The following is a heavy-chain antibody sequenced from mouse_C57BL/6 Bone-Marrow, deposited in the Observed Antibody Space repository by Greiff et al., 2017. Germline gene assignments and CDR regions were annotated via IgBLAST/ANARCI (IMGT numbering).Heavy chain of an antibody. CDR1: GYSITSDY. CDR3: ARWDYSPLYAMDY. D-gene: IGHD2-12*01. J-gene: IGHJ4*01. V-gene: IGHV3-8*01. Sequence: VQLKQSGPGLAKPSQTLSLTCSVTGYSITSDYWNWIRTFPGNKLEYMGYISYSGSTYYNPSLKSRISITRDTSKNQYYLQLNSVTTEDTATYYCARWDYSPLYAMDYWGQGTSVTVSS. CDR2: ISYSGST.